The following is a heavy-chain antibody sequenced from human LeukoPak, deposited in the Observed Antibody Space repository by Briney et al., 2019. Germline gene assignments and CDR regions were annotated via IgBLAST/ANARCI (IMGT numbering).Heavy chain of an antibody. D-gene: IGHD3-22*01. V-gene: IGHV1-46*01. J-gene: IGHJ4*02. CDR2: INPSGGST. CDR3: ASEGVINGPLDY. Sequence: ASVKVSCKASGYTFTSYYMHWVRQAPGQGLEWMGIINPSGGSTSYAQKFQGRVTMTRDTSTSTVYMELSSLRSEDTAVYYCASEGVINGPLDYWGQGTLVTVSS. CDR1: GYTFTSYY.